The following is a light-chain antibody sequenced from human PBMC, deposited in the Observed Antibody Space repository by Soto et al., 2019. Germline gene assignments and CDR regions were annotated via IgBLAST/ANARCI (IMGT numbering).Light chain of an antibody. J-gene: IGLJ2*01. CDR1: SSDVGGYNY. V-gene: IGLV2-8*01. CDR3: SSYAGSGNVL. CDR2: EVT. Sequence: QSALTQPPSAPGSPGQSVSISCTGTSSDVGGYNYVSWYQQHAGKAPKLMIYEVTKRPSGVPDRFSGSKSGNTASLTVSGLQAEDEADYYCSSYAGSGNVLFGGGTKLTVL.